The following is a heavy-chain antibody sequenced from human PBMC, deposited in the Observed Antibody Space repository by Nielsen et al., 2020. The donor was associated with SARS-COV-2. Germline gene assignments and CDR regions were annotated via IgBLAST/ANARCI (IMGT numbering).Heavy chain of an antibody. CDR1: GFTFDDYA. CDR2: ISSSRSYI. V-gene: IGHV3-21*01. Sequence: GGSLRLSCAASGFTFDDYAMHWVRQAPGKGLEWVSSISSSRSYIYYADSVKGRFTISRDNAKNSLYLQMNSLRAEDTAVYYCARDLGGDFWSGYYPNAFDIWGQGTMVTVSS. D-gene: IGHD3-3*01. J-gene: IGHJ3*02. CDR3: ARDLGGDFWSGYYPNAFDI.